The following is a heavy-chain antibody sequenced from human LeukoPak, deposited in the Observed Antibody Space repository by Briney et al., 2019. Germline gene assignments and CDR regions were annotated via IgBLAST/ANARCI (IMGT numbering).Heavy chain of an antibody. D-gene: IGHD3-3*01. V-gene: IGHV3-53*01. Sequence: GGSLRLSCAASGFTVSSNYMSWVRQAPGKGLEWVSVIYSGGSTYYADSVKGRFTISRDNSKNTLYLQMNSLRAEDTAVYYCASSITIFGVVIVRRDYWGQGTLVTVSS. CDR1: GFTVSSNY. CDR2: IYSGGST. CDR3: ASSITIFGVVIVRRDY. J-gene: IGHJ4*02.